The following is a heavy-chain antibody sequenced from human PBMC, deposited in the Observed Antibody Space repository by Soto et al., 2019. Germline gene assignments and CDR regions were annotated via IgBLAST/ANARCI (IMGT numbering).Heavy chain of an antibody. Sequence: PGRGLEWIGYIYYSGSTYFNPSLKSRITISVDTSKNQFSLKVSSVTAADTAVYYCARSFTTTTEANWFDPWGQGTQVTVSS. CDR2: IYYSGST. J-gene: IGHJ5*02. V-gene: IGHV4-31*02. D-gene: IGHD4-17*01. CDR3: ARSFTTTTEANWFDP.